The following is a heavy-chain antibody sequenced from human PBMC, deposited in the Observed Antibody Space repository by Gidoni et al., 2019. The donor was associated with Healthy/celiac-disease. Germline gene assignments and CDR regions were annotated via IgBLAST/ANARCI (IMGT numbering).Heavy chain of an antibody. CDR2: IYYSGST. CDR3: ARTICGGDCYPNWFDP. D-gene: IGHD2-21*01. CDR1: GGSISSSSYY. J-gene: IGHJ5*02. V-gene: IGHV4-39*01. Sequence: QLQLQESGPGLVKPSETLSLTCTVSGGSISSSSYYWGWIRQPPGKGLEWIGSIYYSGSTYYNPSLKSRVTISVDTSKNQFSLKLSSVTAADTAVYYCARTICGGDCYPNWFDPWGQGTLVTVSS.